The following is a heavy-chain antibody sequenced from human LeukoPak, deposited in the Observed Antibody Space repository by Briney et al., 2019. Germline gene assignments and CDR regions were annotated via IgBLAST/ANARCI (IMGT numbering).Heavy chain of an antibody. Sequence: PGGSLRLSCAASGFTFSSYGMPWVRQAPGKGLEWVAVIWYDGSNKYYADSVKGRVTISRDNSRTTLFLQMNSLRPGDVAVYYCGRGGRLPSGGYYAYWGQGALVTVSS. CDR2: IWYDGSNK. V-gene: IGHV3-33*01. D-gene: IGHD3-22*01. CDR1: GFTFSSYG. CDR3: GRGGRLPSGGYYAY. J-gene: IGHJ4*02.